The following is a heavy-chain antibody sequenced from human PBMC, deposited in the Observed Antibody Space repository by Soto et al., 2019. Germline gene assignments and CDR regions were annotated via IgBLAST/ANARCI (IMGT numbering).Heavy chain of an antibody. J-gene: IGHJ5*02. CDR2: INSDGSST. D-gene: IGHD3-22*01. Sequence: GGSLRLSCAASGFTFSSYWMHWVRQAPGKGLVWVSRINSDGSSTNYADSVKGRFTISRDNAKNTLYLQMNSLRAEDTAVYYCERDRGVPSTYYYDSSGYYLRPFDPWGQGTLVTVSS. CDR1: GFTFSSYW. CDR3: ERDRGVPSTYYYDSSGYYLRPFDP. V-gene: IGHV3-74*01.